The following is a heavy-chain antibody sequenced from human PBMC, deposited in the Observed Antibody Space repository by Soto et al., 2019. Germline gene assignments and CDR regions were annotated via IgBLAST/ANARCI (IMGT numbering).Heavy chain of an antibody. V-gene: IGHV3-23*01. CDR3: AKALRPSWIFFYFIDV. J-gene: IGHJ6*03. Sequence: EVQLLESGGGLVQPGGSLRLSCVVSGFTFGSYAMSWVRQAPEKGPEWVAILGGNGFTTYYADSVKGRFTISGDKSKSTLFLQMSSLRAGDTGVYYCAKALRPSWIFFYFIDVWGRGTSVTVSS. CDR1: GFTFGSYA. D-gene: IGHD2-2*01. CDR2: LGGNGFTT.